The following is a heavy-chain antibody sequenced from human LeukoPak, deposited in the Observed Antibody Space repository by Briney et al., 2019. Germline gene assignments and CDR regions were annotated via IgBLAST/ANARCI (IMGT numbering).Heavy chain of an antibody. J-gene: IGHJ5*02. CDR3: ARDQIGTTMMAWFDP. D-gene: IGHD1-1*01. Sequence: SETLSLTCTVSGGSISSYNWSWIRQPPGKGLEWIGYIYYSGSTNYNPSLKSRVTISVDTSKNQFSLRLSSVTAADTAVYYCARDQIGTTMMAWFDPWGQGTLVTVAS. CDR2: IYYSGST. CDR1: GGSISSYN. V-gene: IGHV4-59*01.